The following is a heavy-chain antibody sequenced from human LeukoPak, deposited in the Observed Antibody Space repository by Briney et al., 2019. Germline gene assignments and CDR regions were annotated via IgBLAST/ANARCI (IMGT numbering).Heavy chain of an antibody. V-gene: IGHV1-69*13. CDR3: ARLDYYGSGSYYQHNWFDP. Sequence: SVKVSCKASGGTFSSYAISWVRQAPGQGLEWMGGVIPIFGTANYAQKFQGRVTITADESTSTAYMELSSLRSEDTAAYYCARLDYYGSGSYYQHNWFDPWGQGTLVTVSS. CDR2: VIPIFGTA. D-gene: IGHD3-10*01. CDR1: GGTFSSYA. J-gene: IGHJ5*02.